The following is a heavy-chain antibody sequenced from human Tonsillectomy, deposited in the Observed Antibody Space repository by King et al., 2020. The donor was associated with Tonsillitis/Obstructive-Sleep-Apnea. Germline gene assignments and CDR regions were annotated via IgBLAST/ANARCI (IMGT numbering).Heavy chain of an antibody. V-gene: IGHV4-59*01. J-gene: IGHJ3*02. Sequence: VQLQESGPGLVKPSETLSLSCTVSGGSISSYYWSWIRQPPGKGLAWIGYIDYSGSTNYNPSLKSRVTISVDTSKNQFSLRLNSVTAADTAVYYCARAGAVMNAFDIWGQGTMVTVSS. D-gene: IGHD2-8*01. CDR1: GGSISSYY. CDR2: IDYSGST. CDR3: ARAGAVMNAFDI.